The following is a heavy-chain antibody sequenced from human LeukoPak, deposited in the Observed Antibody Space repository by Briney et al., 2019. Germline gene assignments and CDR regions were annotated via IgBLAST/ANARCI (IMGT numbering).Heavy chain of an antibody. CDR1: GYTFTGYY. J-gene: IGHJ3*02. V-gene: IGHV1-2*02. CDR3: ARARAGIAAAWDAFDI. Sequence: ASVKVSCKASGYTFTGYYMHWVRQAPGQGLEWMGWINPNSGGTNYAQKFQGRVTMTRDTSISTAYMELSRLRSDDTAVYYCARARAGIAAAWDAFDIWGQGTMVTVSS. CDR2: INPNSGGT. D-gene: IGHD6-13*01.